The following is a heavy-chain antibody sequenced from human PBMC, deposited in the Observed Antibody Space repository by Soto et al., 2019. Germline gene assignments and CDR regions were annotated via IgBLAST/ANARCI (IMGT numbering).Heavy chain of an antibody. D-gene: IGHD4-17*01. V-gene: IGHV3-23*01. CDR2: ISGSGGST. CDR3: AKGSKVTTATTFDY. J-gene: IGHJ4*02. Sequence: EVQLLESGGGLVQPGGSLRLSCAASGFTFSSYAMSWVRQAPGKGLEWVSAISGSGGSTYYADSVKGRFTISRDNSKNTLYLQMNSLSAADTSVYYCAKGSKVTTATTFDYWGQGTLVTVSS. CDR1: GFTFSSYA.